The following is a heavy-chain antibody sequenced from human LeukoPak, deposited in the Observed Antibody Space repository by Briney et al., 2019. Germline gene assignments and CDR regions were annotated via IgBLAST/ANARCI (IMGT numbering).Heavy chain of an antibody. CDR2: ISSTGDTK. J-gene: IGHJ4*02. CDR1: GFRFTAFA. CDR3: ARDPHATGDYYFDN. V-gene: IGHV3-21*01. Sequence: GGSLRVSCAAGGFRFTAFAMSWVRLTPGKGLEWVSSISSTGDTKHYADLVRGRFTISRDNAKKSLFLQMSGLSPEDTAVYYCARDPHATGDYYFDNWGQGTLVTVSS.